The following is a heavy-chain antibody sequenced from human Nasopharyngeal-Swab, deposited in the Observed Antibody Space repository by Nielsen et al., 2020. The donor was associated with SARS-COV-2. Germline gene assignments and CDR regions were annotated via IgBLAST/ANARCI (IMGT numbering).Heavy chain of an antibody. D-gene: IGHD3-9*01. V-gene: IGHV4-59*08. CDR3: ARHPPLSGFDY. J-gene: IGHJ4*02. CDR2: INSSGPA. CDR1: GGSITSDY. Sequence: SETLSLTCPVSGGSITSDYWSWIRQPPGKGLEWIGYINSSGPAMYNPSLRSRATISIDTSKNHFSLTLSSVTAADTAVYYCARHPPLSGFDYWGQGTLVTVPS.